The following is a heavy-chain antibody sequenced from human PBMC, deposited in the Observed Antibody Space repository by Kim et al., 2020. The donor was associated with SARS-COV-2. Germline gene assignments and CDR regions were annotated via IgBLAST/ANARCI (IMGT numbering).Heavy chain of an antibody. D-gene: IGHD2-21*01. CDR2: ISGSGDST. J-gene: IGHJ4*02. V-gene: IGHV3-23*01. CDR1: GFAFRNYA. CDR3: AKELRGGVKIRFFDY. Sequence: GGSLRLSCAASGFAFRNYAMTWVRQAPGKGLEWVSAISGSGDSTYSADSVKGRFTISRDNSENMLYLQMNSLRVEDTAVYFCAKELRGGVKIRFFDYWGQGTLVSVSS.